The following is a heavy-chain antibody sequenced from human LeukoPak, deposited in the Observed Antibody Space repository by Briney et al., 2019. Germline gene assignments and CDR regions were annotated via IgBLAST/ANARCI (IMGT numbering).Heavy chain of an antibody. CDR3: AREDRYGWFDP. J-gene: IGHJ5*02. Sequence: PSETLSLTCTVSGGSISSYYWSWIRQPPGKGLEWIGYIYYSGSTNYNPSLKSRVTISVDKSKNQFSLKLSSVTAADTAVYYCAREDRYGWFDPWGQGTLVTVSS. D-gene: IGHD4-17*01. V-gene: IGHV4-59*12. CDR2: IYYSGST. CDR1: GGSISSYY.